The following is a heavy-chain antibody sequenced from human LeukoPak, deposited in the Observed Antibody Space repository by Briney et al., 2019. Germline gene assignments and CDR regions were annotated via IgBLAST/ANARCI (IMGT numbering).Heavy chain of an antibody. CDR1: GFSFSVYT. D-gene: IGHD3-22*01. Sequence: GGSLRLSCVASGFSFSVYTMSWVRQAPGKGLEWISAVSASGDKTYYVDSVKGRFTVSRDNSKDTLYLHMNSLRAEDTALYYCARDIHDSSGYYYDYWGQGTLVTVSS. J-gene: IGHJ4*02. V-gene: IGHV3-23*01. CDR3: ARDIHDSSGYYYDY. CDR2: VSASGDKT.